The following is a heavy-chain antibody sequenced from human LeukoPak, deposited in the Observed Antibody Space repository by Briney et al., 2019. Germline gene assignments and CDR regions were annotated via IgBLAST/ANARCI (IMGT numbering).Heavy chain of an antibody. D-gene: IGHD2-2*01. V-gene: IGHV3-23*01. CDR1: GFTFTNNA. Sequence: PGGSLRLFCGASGFTFTNNAMIWVRQAPGKGLEWVSGISASGGDTYYTDSGKGRFTISRDNSKNTLYLQMNSLRAEDTAVYYCAKDVGYCISASCSKFYYFDYWSQGSLVTVSS. J-gene: IGHJ4*02. CDR3: AKDVGYCISASCSKFYYFDY. CDR2: ISASGGDT.